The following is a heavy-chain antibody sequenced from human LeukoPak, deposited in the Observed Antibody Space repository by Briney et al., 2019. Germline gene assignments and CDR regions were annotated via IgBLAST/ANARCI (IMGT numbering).Heavy chain of an antibody. CDR1: GFTFSSYA. CDR2: ISYDGSNK. V-gene: IGHV3-30*04. J-gene: IGHJ4*02. D-gene: IGHD6-6*01. CDR3: ARDIQEYSSSSHY. Sequence: GGSLRLSCAASGFTFSSYAMHWVRQAPGKGLEWVAVISYDGSNKYYADSVKGRFTISRDNSKNTLYLQMNSLRAEDTAVYYCARDIQEYSSSSHYWGQGTLVTVSS.